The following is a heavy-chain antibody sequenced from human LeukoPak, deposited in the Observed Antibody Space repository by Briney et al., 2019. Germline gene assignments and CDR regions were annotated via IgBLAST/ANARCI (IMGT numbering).Heavy chain of an antibody. CDR2: ISSSDSTI. J-gene: IGHJ5*02. CDR1: GFTFSSYE. Sequence: GGSLRLSCAASGFTFSSYEMHWVRQPPGKGLEWVAYISSSDSTIYYADSVKGRFTISRDNAENSLYLQMNSLRAEDTAVYYCAREEWELPSWFDPWGQGTLVTVSS. D-gene: IGHD1-26*01. CDR3: AREEWELPSWFDP. V-gene: IGHV3-48*03.